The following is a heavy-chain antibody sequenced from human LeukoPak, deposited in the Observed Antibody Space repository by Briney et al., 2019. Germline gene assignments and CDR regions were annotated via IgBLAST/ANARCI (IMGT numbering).Heavy chain of an antibody. D-gene: IGHD2-15*01. Sequence: ASVKVSCKASGYTFTSYDINWVRQATGQGLEWMGWMNPNSGNTGYAQKFQGRVTITRNTSISTAYMELSSLRSEDTAVYYRARVLRYCSGGSCYSYMDVWGKGTTVTVSS. J-gene: IGHJ6*03. V-gene: IGHV1-8*03. CDR1: GYTFTSYD. CDR2: MNPNSGNT. CDR3: ARVLRYCSGGSCYSYMDV.